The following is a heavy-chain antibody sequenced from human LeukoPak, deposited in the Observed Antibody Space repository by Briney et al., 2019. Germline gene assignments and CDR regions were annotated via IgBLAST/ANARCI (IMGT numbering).Heavy chain of an antibody. V-gene: IGHV3-48*03. J-gene: IGHJ3*02. Sequence: GGFLSLSCAASGFTFSSYEMNWVRQAPGKGLEWGSYISSSGSTIYYADSEKGRFTISRDNAKNSLYLQMNSLRAEDTAVYYCARDLPLYYYDSSGSPPDAFDIWGQGTMVTVSS. D-gene: IGHD3-22*01. CDR3: ARDLPLYYYDSSGSPPDAFDI. CDR1: GFTFSSYE. CDR2: ISSSGSTI.